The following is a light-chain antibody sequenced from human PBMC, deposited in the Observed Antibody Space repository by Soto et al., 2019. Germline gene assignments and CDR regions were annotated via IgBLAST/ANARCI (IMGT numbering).Light chain of an antibody. V-gene: IGKV3-20*01. CDR1: QSVYTNY. J-gene: IGKJ2*01. CDR2: GAS. Sequence: EIVLTQSPGTLSLSPGERATLSCRASQSVYTNYLAWYQQKPGQAPRLLIYGASRRATDIPDRFSGSGSGTDFTLTISRLEPEDCAVYYCQHYGSSHPVYTFGQGTKLEIK. CDR3: QHYGSSHPVYT.